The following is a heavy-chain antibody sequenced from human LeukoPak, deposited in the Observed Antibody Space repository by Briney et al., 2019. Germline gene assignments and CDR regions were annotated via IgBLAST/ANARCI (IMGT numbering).Heavy chain of an antibody. J-gene: IGHJ4*02. CDR1: GYTFTGYY. Sequence: ASVKVSCKASGYTFTGYYMHWVRQAPGQRLEWMGWINGGNGNTKYSQEFQGRVTITRDTSASTAYMEMSSLTSEDMAVYYCARDGRRHGSGSYSVGFDYWGQGTLVTVSS. CDR3: ARDGRRHGSGSYSVGFDY. CDR2: INGGNGNT. V-gene: IGHV1-3*03. D-gene: IGHD3-10*01.